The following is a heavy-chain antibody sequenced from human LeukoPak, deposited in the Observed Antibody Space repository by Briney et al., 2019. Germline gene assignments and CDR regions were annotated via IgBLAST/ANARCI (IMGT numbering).Heavy chain of an antibody. CDR1: GFTSSDHH. J-gene: IGHJ4*02. V-gene: IGHV3-72*01. CDR3: VCFISGEPY. D-gene: IGHD1-20*01. Sequence: GGSMRLSCATSGFTSSDHHMEWVRQTPGKGLEWIGRNKKQGATYTSEYAASLKGRFTVSRDDPMNSLHLESTSVETEDTAVYYCVCFISGEPYWGQGTLVTVSS. CDR2: NKKQGATYTS.